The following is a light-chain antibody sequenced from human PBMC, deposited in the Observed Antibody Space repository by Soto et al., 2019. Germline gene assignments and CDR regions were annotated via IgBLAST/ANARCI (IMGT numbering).Light chain of an antibody. CDR3: TSKTSITYLV. CDR2: EVS. V-gene: IGLV2-14*01. J-gene: IGLJ3*02. Sequence: QSALTQPASVSGSPGQSITISCTGTSSDVGGYNYVSWYQQHPGKAPKLMIYEVSNRPSGVSNRFSGSKSGNTASLTISGLHAEDEADYYCTSKTSITYLVFGGGTKLTVL. CDR1: SSDVGGYNY.